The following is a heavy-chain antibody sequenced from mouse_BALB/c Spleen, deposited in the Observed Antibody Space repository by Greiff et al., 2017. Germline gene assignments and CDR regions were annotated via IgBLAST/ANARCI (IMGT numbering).Heavy chain of an antibody. V-gene: IGHV1S56*01. J-gene: IGHJ2*01. CDR1: GYTFTSYY. CDR2: IYPGDGST. CDR3: ARTDY. Sequence: VQLQQSGPELVKPGASVKMSCKASGYTFTSYYIHWVKQRPGQGLEWIGWIYPGDGSTKYNEKFKGKTTLTADKSSSTAYMLLSSLTSEDSAIYFCARTDYWGQGTTLTVSS.